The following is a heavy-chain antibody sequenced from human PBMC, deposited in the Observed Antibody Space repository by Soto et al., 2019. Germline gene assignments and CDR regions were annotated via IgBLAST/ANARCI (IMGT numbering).Heavy chain of an antibody. D-gene: IGHD3-22*01. V-gene: IGHV4-38-2*02. CDR1: GYSITSGYY. Sequence: SETLSLTCAVSGYSITSGYYWGGIRQPPGRGRGWIGSIYHSGSTYYNPSLKSRVTTSVDTSKNQFSLKLSSVTAADTAVYYCARDGYYYDSSGYYPNDAFDIWGQGTMVTVSS. CDR2: IYHSGST. J-gene: IGHJ3*02. CDR3: ARDGYYYDSSGYYPNDAFDI.